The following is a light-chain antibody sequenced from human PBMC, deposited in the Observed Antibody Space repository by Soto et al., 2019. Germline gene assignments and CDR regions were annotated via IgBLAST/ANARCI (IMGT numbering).Light chain of an antibody. J-gene: IGLJ3*02. CDR1: SSDVGRYNY. CDR2: EVN. CDR3: TSYTRSRTWV. Sequence: QSALTQPASVSGSPGQSITISCTGTSSDVGRYNYVSWYQHHPGKAPKLIIYEVNNWPSGVSNRFSGSKSANTASLTISGLQAEDEADYYCTSYTRSRTWVFGGGTKLTVL. V-gene: IGLV2-14*01.